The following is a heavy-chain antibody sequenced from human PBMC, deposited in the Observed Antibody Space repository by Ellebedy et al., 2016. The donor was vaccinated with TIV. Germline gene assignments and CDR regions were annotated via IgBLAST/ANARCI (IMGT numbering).Heavy chain of an antibody. CDR3: ARSFSRYQLLYKDWYFDL. Sequence: GESLKISXKGSGYSFTSYWIGWVRQMPGKGLEWMGIIYPGDSDTRYSPSFQGQVTISADKSISTAYLQWSSLKASDTAMYYCARSFSRYQLLYKDWYFDLWGRGTLVTVSS. J-gene: IGHJ2*01. D-gene: IGHD2-2*02. CDR2: IYPGDSDT. V-gene: IGHV5-51*01. CDR1: GYSFTSYW.